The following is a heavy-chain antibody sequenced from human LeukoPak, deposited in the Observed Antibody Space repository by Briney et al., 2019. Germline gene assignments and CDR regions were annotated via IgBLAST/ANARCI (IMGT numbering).Heavy chain of an antibody. J-gene: IGHJ4*02. D-gene: IGHD5-12*01. CDR3: VRDGDYTGYPYFDQ. CDR1: GFSFSSYN. CDR2: ISSSSTYI. Sequence: GGSLRLSCAASGFSFSSYNMHWVRQAPGKGLEWVSSISSSSTYIYFADSVKGRFTVSRDNAVNSLYLQMNNLRAEDTSVYYCVRDGDYTGYPYFDQWGQGALVTVSS. V-gene: IGHV3-21*01.